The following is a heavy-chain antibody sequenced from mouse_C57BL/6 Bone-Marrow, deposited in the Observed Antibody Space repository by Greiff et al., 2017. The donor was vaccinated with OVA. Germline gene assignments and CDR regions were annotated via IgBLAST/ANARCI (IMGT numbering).Heavy chain of an antibody. Sequence: EVKLVESGGGLVQPGGSLKLSCAASGFTFSDYYMYWVRQTPEKRLEWVAYISNGGSSTYYPDTVKGRFTISRDNAKNTLYLQMSRLKSEDTAMYYCARPLDISGYVDYYAMDYWGQGTSVTVSS. CDR2: ISNGGSST. J-gene: IGHJ4*01. CDR3: ARPLDISGYVDYYAMDY. CDR1: GFTFSDYY. V-gene: IGHV5-12*01. D-gene: IGHD3-2*02.